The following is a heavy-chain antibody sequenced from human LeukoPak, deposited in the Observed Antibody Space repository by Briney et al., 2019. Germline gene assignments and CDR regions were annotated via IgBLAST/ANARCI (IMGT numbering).Heavy chain of an antibody. V-gene: IGHV3-48*03. J-gene: IGHJ4*02. CDR1: GFTFRSYE. D-gene: IGHD1-26*01. CDR3: ARDDAMGATIDY. CDR2: ISSSGSTI. Sequence: GGSLRLSCAASGFTFRSYEMNWVRQAPGKGLEWVSYISSSGSTIYYADSVKGRFTISRENAKNSLYLQMNSLRAEDTAVYYCARDDAMGATIDYWGQGTLVTVAS.